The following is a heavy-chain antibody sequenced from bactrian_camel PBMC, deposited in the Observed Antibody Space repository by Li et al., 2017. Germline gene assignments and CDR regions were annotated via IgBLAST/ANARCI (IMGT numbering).Heavy chain of an antibody. CDR2: IDSARNT. V-gene: IGHV3S55*01. J-gene: IGHJ4*01. CDR1: RDTYVSRC. Sequence: QLVESGGGSVQAGGSLSLGCAVSRDTYVSRCMAWFSQAPGKEREGVACIDSARNTTYVDSVKGRFTISKDNAKNTLYLRMDSLKPEDTAMYYCAADGDRYQCYWQSVTKYKILAQGTQVTVS. D-gene: IGHD1*01.